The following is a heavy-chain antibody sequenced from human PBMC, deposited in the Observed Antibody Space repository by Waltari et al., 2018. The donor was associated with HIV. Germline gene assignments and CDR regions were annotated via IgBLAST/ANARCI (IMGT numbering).Heavy chain of an antibody. Sequence: QVQLQQWGAGLLKPSETLSLTCAVYGGSFSGYYWSWIRQPPGKGLEWIGEINNSGSTNYNPSLKSRVTISVDTSKNQFSLKLSSVTAADTAVYYCARGPTNYCTNGVCSSIFDYWGQGTLVTVSS. CDR1: GGSFSGYY. V-gene: IGHV4-34*01. CDR2: INNSGST. D-gene: IGHD2-8*01. CDR3: ARGPTNYCTNGVCSSIFDY. J-gene: IGHJ4*02.